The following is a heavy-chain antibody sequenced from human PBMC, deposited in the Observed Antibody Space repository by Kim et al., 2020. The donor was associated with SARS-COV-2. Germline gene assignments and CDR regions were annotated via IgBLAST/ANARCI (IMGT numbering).Heavy chain of an antibody. CDR1: GGTFSSYA. CDR3: ARDRRGSGYDWFDY. J-gene: IGHJ4*02. Sequence: SVKVSCKASGGTFSSYAISWVRQAPGQGLEWMGGIIPIFGTANYAQKFQGRVTITADESTSTDYMELSSLRSEDTAVYYCARDRRGSGYDWFDYWGQGTLVTVSS. D-gene: IGHD5-12*01. CDR2: IIPIFGTA. V-gene: IGHV1-69*13.